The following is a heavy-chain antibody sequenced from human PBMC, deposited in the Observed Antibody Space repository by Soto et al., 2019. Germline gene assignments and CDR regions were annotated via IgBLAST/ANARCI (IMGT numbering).Heavy chain of an antibody. CDR1: GGSITSYY. CDR2: IYYTGST. V-gene: IGHV4-59*08. Sequence: QVQLQESGPGLVKTSETLSLSCTVSGGSITSYYWSWIRQPPGKGLEWLGYIYYTGSTTYHPSLSRRVPISLDASKNQFSLKLNSVTAADTAVYYCARHAFGSGFYYGMDVWGQGTTVTVSS. D-gene: IGHD3-10*01. J-gene: IGHJ6*02. CDR3: ARHAFGSGFYYGMDV.